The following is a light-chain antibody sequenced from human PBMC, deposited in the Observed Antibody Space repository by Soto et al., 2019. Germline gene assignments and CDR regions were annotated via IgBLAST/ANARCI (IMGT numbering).Light chain of an antibody. J-gene: IGKJ1*01. V-gene: IGKV2D-29*01. CDR3: MQSIQVPWT. Sequence: DIVMTQTPLSLSVTPGQPASISCRSSQSLLYSDGETYLYWLLQKPGQPPQLLIYEVSKRFSGVPDRFSGSGSEIDFTLKISRVEAEDVGTYFCMQSIQVPWTFGQGTKMEIK. CDR2: EVS. CDR1: QSLLYSDGETY.